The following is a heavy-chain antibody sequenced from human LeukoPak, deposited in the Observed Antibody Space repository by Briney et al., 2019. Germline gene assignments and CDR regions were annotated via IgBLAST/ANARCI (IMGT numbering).Heavy chain of an antibody. CDR1: GFTFSSYW. CDR3: AKDRCSNGIGCYYYYMDV. CDR2: IKQDGSEK. J-gene: IGHJ6*03. D-gene: IGHD2-8*01. Sequence: GGSLRLSCAASGFTFSSYWMSWVRQAPGKGLEWVANIKQDGSEKYYVDSVKGRFTISRDDAKNSLYLQMNSLRAEDTAVYYCAKDRCSNGIGCYYYYMDVWGKGTTVTISS. V-gene: IGHV3-7*01.